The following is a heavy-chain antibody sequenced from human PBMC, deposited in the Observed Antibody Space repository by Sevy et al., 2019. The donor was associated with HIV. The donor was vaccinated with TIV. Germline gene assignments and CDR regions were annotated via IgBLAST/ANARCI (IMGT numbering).Heavy chain of an antibody. V-gene: IGHV3-30*18. CDR3: AKDGGATVNYFHY. CDR1: GFTFSSYG. Sequence: GGSLRLSCAASGFTFSSYGMHWVRQAPGKGLEWVAVISYDGSNKYYADSVKGRFTISRDNSKNTLYLQMNSLRAEDTAVYYCAKDGGATVNYFHYWGQGTLVTVSS. D-gene: IGHD4-17*01. J-gene: IGHJ4*02. CDR2: ISYDGSNK.